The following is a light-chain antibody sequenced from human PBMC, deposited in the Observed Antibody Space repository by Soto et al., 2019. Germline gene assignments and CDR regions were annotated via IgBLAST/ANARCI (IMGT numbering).Light chain of an antibody. CDR3: CSYTTSNTRQIV. CDR2: DVT. Sequence: QSVLTQPPSGSGSPGQSITISCTGTSSDVGGYNYVSWYQQQPGKAPKFMIYDVTNRPSGVSNRFSGSKSGNTASLTISGLQAEDEADYYCCSYTTSNTRQIVFGTGTKVTVL. V-gene: IGLV2-14*01. CDR1: SSDVGGYNY. J-gene: IGLJ1*01.